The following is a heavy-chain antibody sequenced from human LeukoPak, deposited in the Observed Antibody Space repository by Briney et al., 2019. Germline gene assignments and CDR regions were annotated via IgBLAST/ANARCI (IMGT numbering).Heavy chain of an antibody. V-gene: IGHV3-7*01. D-gene: IGHD2-2*01. CDR2: IKQNGSEK. CDR1: GFTFGSYW. Sequence: PGGSLRLSCAASGFTFGSYWMSWVRQAPGKGLEWVANIKQNGSEKYYVDSVKGRFTISRDNAKNSLYLQMNSLRAEDTAVYYCAREMVLGYCSSTSCYSRGVFDYWGQGTLVTVSS. CDR3: AREMVLGYCSSTSCYSRGVFDY. J-gene: IGHJ4*02.